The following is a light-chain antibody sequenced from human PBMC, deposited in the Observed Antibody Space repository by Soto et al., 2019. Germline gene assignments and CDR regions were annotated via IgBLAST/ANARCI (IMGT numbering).Light chain of an antibody. Sequence: EIVMTQSPATLSMSPGERATLSCRASQSISSNLAWYQQKPGQAPRLLLYGASTRATGIPARFSVSGSGTGFTLTISSLQSEDFAIYYCQQYNNWPPLYTFGQGTKLENK. CDR3: QQYNNWPPLYT. V-gene: IGKV3-15*01. J-gene: IGKJ2*01. CDR1: QSISSN. CDR2: GAS.